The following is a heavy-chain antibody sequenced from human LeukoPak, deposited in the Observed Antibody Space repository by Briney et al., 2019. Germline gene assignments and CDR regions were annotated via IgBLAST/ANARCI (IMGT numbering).Heavy chain of an antibody. CDR2: IYYNGAT. D-gene: IGHD6-13*01. V-gene: IGHV4-30-4*01. CDR3: ARDGIAATGLTFDY. CDR1: GGSISSDNYS. J-gene: IGHJ4*02. Sequence: KASETLSFTCTVSGGSISSDNYSWSWIRHHPRKGLEWIGYIYYNGATYYNPSLQSRVTISIDPSNNQFSLKLSSVTAADTAVYYCARDGIAATGLTFDYWGQGTLVTVST.